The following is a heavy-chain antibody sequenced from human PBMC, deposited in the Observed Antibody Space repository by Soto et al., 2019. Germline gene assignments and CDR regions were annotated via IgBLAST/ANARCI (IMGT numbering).Heavy chain of an antibody. CDR2: IYPGDSDT. CDR1: GYTFTNYW. CDR3: AASIFYYGMDV. J-gene: IGHJ6*02. Sequence: EVQLVQSGAEVKKPGESLRISCKASGYTFTNYWIGWVRQMPGKGLEWMGIIYPGDSDTKYNPSFQCQVTISADKSITTTYLQWSSLKASDTAIYYCAASIFYYGMDVWGQGTTVTVSS. V-gene: IGHV5-51*01.